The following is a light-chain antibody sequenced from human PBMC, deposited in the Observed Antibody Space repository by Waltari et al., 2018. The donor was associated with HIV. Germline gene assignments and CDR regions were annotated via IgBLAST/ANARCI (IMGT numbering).Light chain of an antibody. Sequence: DIILTQSPDSLAVPLGGTDNINCHSSRSLHSDDHHSIAWYQQRVGQPPTLLIHLASTRETGVPDRITGSGSETDFALTITGLQAQDAAVYFCQQYYGDPPTFGQGTNVEI. CDR3: QQYYGDPPT. CDR2: LAS. J-gene: IGKJ2*01. V-gene: IGKV4-1*01. CDR1: RSLHSDDHHS.